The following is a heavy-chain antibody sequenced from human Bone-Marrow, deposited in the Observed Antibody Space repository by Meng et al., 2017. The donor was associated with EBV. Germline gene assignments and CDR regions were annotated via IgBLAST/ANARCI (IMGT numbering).Heavy chain of an antibody. CDR2: IHYSGST. Sequence: QVQLQASGPGLVKPSETLSLTCTVSGGSVSSGSYYWSWIRQPPGKGLEWIGYIHYSGSTNYNPSLKSRVTISVDTSKNQFSLKLSSVTAADTAVYYCARADCSSTSCYDSRGWFDPWGQGTLVTVSS. V-gene: IGHV4-61*01. CDR3: ARADCSSTSCYDSRGWFDP. J-gene: IGHJ5*02. CDR1: GGSVSSGSYY. D-gene: IGHD2-2*01.